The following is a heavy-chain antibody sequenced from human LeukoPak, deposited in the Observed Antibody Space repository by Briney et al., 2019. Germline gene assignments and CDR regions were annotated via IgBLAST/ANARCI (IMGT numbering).Heavy chain of an antibody. V-gene: IGHV3-33*01. J-gene: IGHJ4*02. D-gene: IGHD5-18*01. CDR1: GFTFSSYG. CDR2: IWYDGSNK. CDR3: AMGYRSVYSWDN. Sequence: PGRSLRLSCAASGFTFSSYGMHWVRQAPGKGLEWVAVIWYDGSNKYYADSVKGRFTISRDNSKNTLYLQMNSLRVDDTVMYYCAMGYRSVYSWDNWGQGTLVTVSS.